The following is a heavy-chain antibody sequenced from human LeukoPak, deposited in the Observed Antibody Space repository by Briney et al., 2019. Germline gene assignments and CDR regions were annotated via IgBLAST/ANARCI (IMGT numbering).Heavy chain of an antibody. D-gene: IGHD2-2*01. J-gene: IGHJ4*02. CDR2: INGDGSAK. CDR1: GLTFSDDW. CDR3: ARDSFTRGDY. Sequence: GGSLRLSCAASGLTFSDDWTSWVRQAPGKGLEWVANINGDGSAKYYADSVKGRFTISRDNAKNSLYLQMNSLRADDTAVYYCARDSFTRGDYWGQGILATVSS. V-gene: IGHV3-7*01.